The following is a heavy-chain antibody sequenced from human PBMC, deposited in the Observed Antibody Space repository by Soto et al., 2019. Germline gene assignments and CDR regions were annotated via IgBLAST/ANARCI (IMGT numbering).Heavy chain of an antibody. J-gene: IGHJ6*02. V-gene: IGHV1-46*01. CDR3: ARFYDFWSGYYSYYYYYGMDV. Sequence: SVKVSCKASGYTFTSYYMHWVRQAPGQRLEWKGIINPSGGSTSYAQKFQGRVTMTRDTSTGTVYMELSSLRSEDTAVYYCARFYDFWSGYYSYYYYYGMDVWGQGTTVTVSS. CDR2: INPSGGST. CDR1: GYTFTSYY. D-gene: IGHD3-3*01.